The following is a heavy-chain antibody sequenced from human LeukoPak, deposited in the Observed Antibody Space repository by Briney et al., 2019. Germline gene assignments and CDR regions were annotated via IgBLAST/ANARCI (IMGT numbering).Heavy chain of an antibody. V-gene: IGHV3-7*01. CDR3: ASRVVSSSDY. D-gene: IGHD3-3*01. Sequence: GRSLRLSCAASGFAFSSYWMSWVRHAPGKGLEWVANIKQDGREKYYVDSVKGRFTISRDNAKNSLYLQMNSLRAEDTAVYYCASRVVSSSDYWGQGTLVTVSS. J-gene: IGHJ4*02. CDR2: IKQDGREK. CDR1: GFAFSSYW.